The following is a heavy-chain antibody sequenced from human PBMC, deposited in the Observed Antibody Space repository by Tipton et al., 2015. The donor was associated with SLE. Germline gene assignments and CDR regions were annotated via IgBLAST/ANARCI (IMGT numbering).Heavy chain of an antibody. Sequence: SLRLSCAASGFTFSSYEMNWVRQAPGKGLEWVSYISSSGSTIYYADSVKGRFTISRDNAKNSLYLQMNSLRAEDTAVYYCAREGGGYDFWSASFDYWGQGTLVTVSS. CDR1: GFTFSSYE. D-gene: IGHD3-3*01. J-gene: IGHJ4*02. CDR2: ISSSGSTI. CDR3: AREGGGYDFWSASFDY. V-gene: IGHV3-48*03.